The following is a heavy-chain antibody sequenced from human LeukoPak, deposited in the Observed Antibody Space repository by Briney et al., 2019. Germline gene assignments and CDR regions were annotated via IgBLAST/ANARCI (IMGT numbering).Heavy chain of an antibody. D-gene: IGHD6-19*01. CDR2: ISSSSSYI. Sequence: GGSLRLSCAASGFTFSSYSMNWVRQAPGKGLEWVSSISSSSSYIYYADSVKGRFTISRDNAKNSLYLQMNSLRAEDTAVYYCAREGYSSGWYKIDYQAFDIWGQGTMVTVSS. CDR1: GFTFSSYS. CDR3: AREGYSSGWYKIDYQAFDI. J-gene: IGHJ3*02. V-gene: IGHV3-21*01.